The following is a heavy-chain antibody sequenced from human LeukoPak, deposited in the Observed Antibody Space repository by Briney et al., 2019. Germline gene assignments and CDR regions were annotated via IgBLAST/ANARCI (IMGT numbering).Heavy chain of an antibody. D-gene: IGHD3-16*01. CDR3: ARDGMITAYAFDI. CDR2: IYSGGST. Sequence: GGSLRLSCAASGFTVSSNYMSWVRQAPGKGLEWVSVIYSGGSTYYADSVKGRFTISRDNSKNTLYLQMNSLRAEDTAVYYCARDGMITAYAFDIWGQGTMVTVSS. CDR1: GFTVSSNY. V-gene: IGHV3-53*01. J-gene: IGHJ3*02.